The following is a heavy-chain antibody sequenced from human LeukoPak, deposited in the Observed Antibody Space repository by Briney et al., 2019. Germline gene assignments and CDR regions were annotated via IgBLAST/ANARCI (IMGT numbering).Heavy chain of an antibody. CDR3: ARVHYDYVWGGYRYKPYYFDY. Sequence: GGSLRLSCAASGFTVSRNYMSWVRQAPGKGLEWVSVIYSGGSTYYADSVKGRFTISRDNSKNTLYLQMNSLRAEDTAVYYCARVHYDYVWGGYRYKPYYFDYWGQGTLVTVSS. V-gene: IGHV3-66*02. J-gene: IGHJ4*02. D-gene: IGHD3-16*02. CDR1: GFTVSRNY. CDR2: IYSGGST.